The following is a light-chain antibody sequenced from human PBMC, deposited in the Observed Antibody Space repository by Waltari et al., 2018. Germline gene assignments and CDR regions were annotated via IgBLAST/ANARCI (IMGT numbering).Light chain of an antibody. Sequence: QSALTQPPSASGSPGQSVTISCTGTSSHIGAYNYVSCYQMHPGNAPNLLIYEVSNGPSGLPARFSGSKSGNTASLTVSGLQAEDEAEYFCASYAGNNNYVFGSGTKVTVL. CDR1: SSHIGAYNY. CDR2: EVS. J-gene: IGLJ1*01. V-gene: IGLV2-8*01. CDR3: ASYAGNNNYV.